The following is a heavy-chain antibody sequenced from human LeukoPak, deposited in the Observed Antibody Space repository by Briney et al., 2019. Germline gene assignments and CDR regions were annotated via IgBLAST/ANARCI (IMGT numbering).Heavy chain of an antibody. J-gene: IGHJ6*03. Sequence: GGSLTLSCTASGFTFSSYWMSWVRQAPGQGLEWVANIKQDGSEKYYVDPVKGRFTIPRDNAKNSLYLQMHSLRAEDTAVYYCARVLLGDFWSGYYYYYYLVVGGKRTTDTVS. CDR1: GFTFSSYW. V-gene: IGHV3-7*01. CDR2: IKQDGSEK. D-gene: IGHD3-3*01. CDR3: ARVLLGDFWSGYYYYYYLVV.